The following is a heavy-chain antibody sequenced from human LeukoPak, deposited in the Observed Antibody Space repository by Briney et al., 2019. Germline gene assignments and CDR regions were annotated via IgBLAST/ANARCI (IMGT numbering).Heavy chain of an antibody. CDR1: GGSISSSNYY. CDR3: ATITFGGVKGSYYFDY. D-gene: IGHD3-16*01. J-gene: IGHJ4*02. V-gene: IGHV4-39*01. CDR2: MYHSGST. Sequence: SETLSLTCTVSGGSISSSNYYWGWIRQPPGKGLEWIGSMYHSGSTYYNPSLKIRVTISVDTAKTQFFLKLSSETAAYTAVYYCATITFGGVKGSYYFDYWGQGTLVTVSS.